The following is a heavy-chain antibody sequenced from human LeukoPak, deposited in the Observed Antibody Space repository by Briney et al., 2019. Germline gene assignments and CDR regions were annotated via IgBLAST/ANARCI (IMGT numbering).Heavy chain of an antibody. Sequence: PGGSLRLSCAASGFTFSGYTMTWVRQAPGKGLEWVSSISNSSTYIYYADSVKGRFTISRDNAKNSLYLQMNSLRAEDTAVYYCASSVWGLYGDYFYWGQGTLVTVSS. CDR1: GFTFSGYT. CDR2: ISNSSTYI. CDR3: ASSVWGLYGDYFY. D-gene: IGHD4-17*01. V-gene: IGHV3-21*01. J-gene: IGHJ4*02.